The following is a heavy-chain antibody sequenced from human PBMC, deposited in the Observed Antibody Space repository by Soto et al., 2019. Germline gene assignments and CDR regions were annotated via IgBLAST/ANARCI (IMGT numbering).Heavy chain of an antibody. V-gene: IGHV3-23*01. Sequence: EVQLLEFGGGLVQPGGSLRLSCAASGFTFSSYAMSWVRQAPGKGLEWVSAISGSGGSTYYADSVKGRFTISRDNSKNTLYLQMNSLRAEDTAVYYCAKDPFITPYYFDYWGQGTLVTVSS. CDR1: GFTFSSYA. CDR2: ISGSGGST. D-gene: IGHD3-22*01. J-gene: IGHJ4*02. CDR3: AKDPFITPYYFDY.